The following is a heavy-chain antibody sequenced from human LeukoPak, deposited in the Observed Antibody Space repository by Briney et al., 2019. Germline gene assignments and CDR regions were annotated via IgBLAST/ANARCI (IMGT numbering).Heavy chain of an antibody. J-gene: IGHJ6*03. V-gene: IGHV4-61*02. Sequence: PSQTLSLTYTVSGGSISSGSYYWSWIRQPAGKGLEWIGRIYTSGSTNYNPSLKSRVTISVDTSKNQFSLKLSSVTAADTAVYYCARTLSSSWMTHTYYYYMDVWGKGTTVTVSS. CDR1: GGSISSGSYY. CDR3: ARTLSSSWMTHTYYYYMDV. CDR2: IYTSGST. D-gene: IGHD6-13*01.